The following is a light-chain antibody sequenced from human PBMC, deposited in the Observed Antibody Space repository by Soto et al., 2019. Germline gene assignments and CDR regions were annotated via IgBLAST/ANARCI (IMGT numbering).Light chain of an antibody. CDR1: QSISSW. CDR3: KHYNNNYL. Sequence: DIQMTQSPSTLSASVGDRVTITCRASQSISSWLAWYQQKPGKAPKLLIYDASNLGSGVPSRFSGSGSGTEFTLTISSLQPDDFATYYCKHYNNNYLFGQGTKVEIK. J-gene: IGKJ1*01. V-gene: IGKV1-5*01. CDR2: DAS.